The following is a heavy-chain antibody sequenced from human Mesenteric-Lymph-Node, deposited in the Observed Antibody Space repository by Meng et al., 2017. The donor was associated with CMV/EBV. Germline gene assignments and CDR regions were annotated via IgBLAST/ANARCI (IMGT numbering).Heavy chain of an antibody. J-gene: IGHJ6*02. Sequence: GGSLRLSCAASGFSVTGNYMSWVRQAPGKGLQWVSLFYSGGSTYYADSVKGRFTISRDNSKNMLYLQMNSLSAEDTAVYYCARDLSSVVVPGALTYYYYGMDVWGQGTTVTVSS. CDR2: FYSGGST. CDR1: GFSVTGNY. D-gene: IGHD2-21*01. V-gene: IGHV3-53*05. CDR3: ARDLSSVVVPGALTYYYYGMDV.